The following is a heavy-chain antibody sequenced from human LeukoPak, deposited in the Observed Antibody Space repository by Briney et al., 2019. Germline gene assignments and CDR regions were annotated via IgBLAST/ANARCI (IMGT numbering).Heavy chain of an antibody. CDR3: ARDSSGWVGYFDY. D-gene: IGHD6-19*01. J-gene: IGHJ4*02. CDR2: IHQSGTT. Sequence: AETLSLTYAVSGYSISSGYYWGWIRQPPGKGLEWIGSIHQSGTTYYHPSLKSRVTISADTSKNQFSLKLSSVTAADTAVYYCARDSSGWVGYFDYWGQGTLVTVSS. V-gene: IGHV4-38-2*01. CDR1: GYSISSGYY.